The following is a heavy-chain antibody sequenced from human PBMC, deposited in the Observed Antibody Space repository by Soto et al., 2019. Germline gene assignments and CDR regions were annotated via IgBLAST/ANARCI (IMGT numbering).Heavy chain of an antibody. V-gene: IGHV1-18*01. CDR2: ISAYTDNP. CDR1: GYTFTNYG. D-gene: IGHD2-2*01. CDR3: ARVIPGAEAWFGP. Sequence: QVQLVQSGGEVKKPGASVKVSCKASGYTFTNYGVTWVRQAPGQGLEWMGWISAYTDNPNYAQKFQGRFTMTIDTSTTTAYMDLRSLTSDATAVYYCARVIPGAEAWFGPWGQGTLVTVSS. J-gene: IGHJ5*02.